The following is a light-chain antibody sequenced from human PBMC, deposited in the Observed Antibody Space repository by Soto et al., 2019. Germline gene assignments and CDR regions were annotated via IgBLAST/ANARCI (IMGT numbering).Light chain of an antibody. CDR1: GSNLGRNY. Sequence: QSVLTQPPSVSATPGQKVTISCSGSGSNLGRNYVSWYQQPPGTAPKLLIYENVYRFSGIPDRFSGSTSGTSATLGITGLQTGDEGDYYCGSWDNSLSSYVFGTGTKVTVL. CDR3: GSWDNSLSSYV. V-gene: IGLV1-51*01. J-gene: IGLJ1*01. CDR2: ENV.